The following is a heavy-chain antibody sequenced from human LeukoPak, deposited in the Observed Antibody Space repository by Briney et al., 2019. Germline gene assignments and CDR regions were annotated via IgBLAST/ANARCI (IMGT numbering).Heavy chain of an antibody. CDR3: AKDQGGGAFDY. CDR1: GFTFSSYV. V-gene: IGHV3-30*04. J-gene: IGHJ4*02. CDR2: ISYDGSNE. D-gene: IGHD1-26*01. Sequence: PGGSLRLSCAASGFTFSSYVMHWVRQAPGKGLEWVAIISYDGSNEYYADSVKGRFTISRDNSKNTLYLQMNSLRAADTAVYYCAKDQGGGAFDYWGQGTLVTVSS.